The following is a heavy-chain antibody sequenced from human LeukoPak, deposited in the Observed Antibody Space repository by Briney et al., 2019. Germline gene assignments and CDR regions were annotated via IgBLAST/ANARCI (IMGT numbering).Heavy chain of an antibody. CDR3: AREANYYGSGSYFEGTFDY. Sequence: SETLSLTCTVSGVSISTYYWSWIRQPPGKGLEWIGYIYSSGTTNYNPSPKSRVTISIDTSKNEFSLRLTSVTAADTAVYYCAREANYYGSGSYFEGTFDYWGQGSLVTVSS. V-gene: IGHV4-59*01. J-gene: IGHJ4*02. CDR1: GVSISTYY. D-gene: IGHD3-10*01. CDR2: IYSSGTT.